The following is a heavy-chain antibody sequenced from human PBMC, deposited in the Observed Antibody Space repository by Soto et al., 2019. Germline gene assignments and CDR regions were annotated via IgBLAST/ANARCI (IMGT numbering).Heavy chain of an antibody. CDR3: AKGSSYGSDWYYFIED. V-gene: IGHV3-23*01. D-gene: IGHD6-19*01. CDR2: ISGTGDHT. Sequence: PGGSLRLSCAASGFIFSSYSMSWVRQPPGKGLEWVSAISGTGDHTYHADSVKGRFTISRDNSKNTVYLQMNSLRAEDTAVYYCAKGSSYGSDWYYFIEDWGQGTLVTVSS. CDR1: GFIFSSYS. J-gene: IGHJ4*02.